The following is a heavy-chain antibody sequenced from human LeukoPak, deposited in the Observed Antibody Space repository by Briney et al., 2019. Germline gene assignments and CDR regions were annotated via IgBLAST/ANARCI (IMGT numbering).Heavy chain of an antibody. CDR1: GFTFSSCW. V-gene: IGHV3-74*01. CDR3: VRGGGCSGSPMRYGTDV. Sequence: PGGSLRLSCAASGFTFSSCWMHWVRQTPGKGLVWVSRINNDGSGTSYADSVKDRFTISRDNAENILFLQMNSLRAGDTAVYYCVRGGGCSGSPMRYGTDVWGQGTTVTVSS. J-gene: IGHJ6*02. D-gene: IGHD6-19*01. CDR2: INNDGSGT.